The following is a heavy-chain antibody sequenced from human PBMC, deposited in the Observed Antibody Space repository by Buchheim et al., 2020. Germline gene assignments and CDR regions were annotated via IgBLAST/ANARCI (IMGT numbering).Heavy chain of an antibody. V-gene: IGHV3-7*01. CDR3: ASETGYYYYGMDV. Sequence: EVQLVKSGGGLVQPGGSLRLSCAASGFTFSSYWMSWVRQAPGKGLEWVANIKQDGSEKYYVDSVKGRLTISRDNAKNSRYLQMNSLRAEDTAVYYCASETGYYYYGMDVWGQGTT. J-gene: IGHJ6*02. CDR2: IKQDGSEK. CDR1: GFTFSSYW.